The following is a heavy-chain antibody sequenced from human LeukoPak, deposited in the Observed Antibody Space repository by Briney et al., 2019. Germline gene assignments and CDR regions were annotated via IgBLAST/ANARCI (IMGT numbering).Heavy chain of an antibody. J-gene: IGHJ3*02. V-gene: IGHV3-30*03. CDR3: ASDCSGGSCYFNDAFDI. CDR1: GFTFSSHG. CDR2: ISYDGSKK. D-gene: IGHD2-15*01. Sequence: GGSLRLSCAASGFTFSSHGMHWVRQAPGKGLEWVAVISYDGSKKYYADSVKGRFIISRDNSKNTLYLQMNSLRAEDTAVYYCASDCSGGSCYFNDAFDIWGQGTMVTVSS.